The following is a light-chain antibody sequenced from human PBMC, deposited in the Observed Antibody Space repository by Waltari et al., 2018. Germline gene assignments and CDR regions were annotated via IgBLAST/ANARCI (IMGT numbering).Light chain of an antibody. CDR1: QSVTND. Sequence: DIVLTQSPAILSLSPGERASLPCRASQSVTNDLAWYQQKPGQAPRLLIYDTSNRATGIPARFSGSGCGTDFTLTISSLEPEDLAVYYCQQRRDWPLTFGGGTKVEIK. J-gene: IGKJ4*01. CDR3: QQRRDWPLT. V-gene: IGKV3-11*01. CDR2: DTS.